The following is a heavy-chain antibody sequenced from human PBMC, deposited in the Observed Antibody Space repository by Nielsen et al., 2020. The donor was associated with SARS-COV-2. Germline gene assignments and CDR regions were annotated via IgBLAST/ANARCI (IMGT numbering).Heavy chain of an antibody. D-gene: IGHD7-27*01. CDR3: ARGNGWGSYFDY. CDR2: ISYDGSNK. J-gene: IGHJ4*02. Sequence: GESLKISCAAPGFPFSSYPMHWVPPAPGKGLEWVPVISYDGSNKYYADSVKGRFTISRDNSKNTLYLQMNSRRAEDTAVYYCARGNGWGSYFDYWGQGTLVTVSS. CDR1: GFPFSSYP. V-gene: IGHV3-30-3*01.